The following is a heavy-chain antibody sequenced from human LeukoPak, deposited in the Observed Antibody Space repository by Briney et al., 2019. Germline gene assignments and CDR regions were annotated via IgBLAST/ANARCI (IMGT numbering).Heavy chain of an antibody. V-gene: IGHV4-39*01. CDR3: ARSSITMTCAFDI. CDR1: GGSISSSSYY. CDR2: IYYSGST. Sequence: SETLSLTCTVSGGSISSSSYYWGWLRQPPGKGLEWIGSIYYSGSTYYHPSLKSRVTISVDTSKNQFSLKLSSVTAADTAVYYCARSSITMTCAFDIWGQGTMVTVSS. J-gene: IGHJ3*02. D-gene: IGHD3-22*01.